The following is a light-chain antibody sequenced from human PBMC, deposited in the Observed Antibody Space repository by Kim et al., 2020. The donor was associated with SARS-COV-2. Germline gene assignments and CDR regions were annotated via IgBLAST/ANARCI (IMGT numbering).Light chain of an antibody. CDR2: EVS. V-gene: IGLV2-8*01. CDR1: SSDVGGYNY. CDR3: SSYAGSNNLV. J-gene: IGLJ2*01. Sequence: GKSSTTSCTGTSSDVGGYNYVSWYQQHPGKAPKLMIYEVSKRPSGVPDRFSGSKSGNTASLTVSGLQAEDEADYYCSSYAGSNNLVFGGGTQLTVL.